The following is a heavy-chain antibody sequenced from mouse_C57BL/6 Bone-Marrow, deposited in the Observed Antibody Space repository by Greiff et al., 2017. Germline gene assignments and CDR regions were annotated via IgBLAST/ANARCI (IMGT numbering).Heavy chain of an antibody. Sequence: VQLQQSGAELVRPGASVKLSCTASGFNIKDDYMHWVKQRTEQGLEWIGWIDPENGDTEYASKFQGKATITADTSSNTAYLQLSSLTSEDTAVYYCTTPLCNDEGYWGQGTTLTVSS. V-gene: IGHV14-4*01. J-gene: IGHJ2*01. CDR2: IDPENGDT. D-gene: IGHD6-5*01. CDR3: TTPLCNDEGY. CDR1: GFNIKDDY.